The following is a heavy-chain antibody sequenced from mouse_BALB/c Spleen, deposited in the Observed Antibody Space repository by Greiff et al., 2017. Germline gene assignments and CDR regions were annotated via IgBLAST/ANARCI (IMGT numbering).Heavy chain of an antibody. CDR2: IWSGGST. CDR3: ARNSDYDEEAWFAY. V-gene: IGHV2-4-1*01. J-gene: IGHJ3*01. D-gene: IGHD2-4*01. CDR1: GFSLTSYG. Sequence: QVQLKESGPGLVQPSQSLSITCTVSGFSLTSYGVHWVRQSPGKGLEWLGVIWSGGSTDYNAAFISRLSISKDNSKSQVFFKMNSLQADDTAIYYCARNSDYDEEAWFAYWGQGTLVTVSA.